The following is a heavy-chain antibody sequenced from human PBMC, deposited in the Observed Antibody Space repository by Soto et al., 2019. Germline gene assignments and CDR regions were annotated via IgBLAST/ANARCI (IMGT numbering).Heavy chain of an antibody. D-gene: IGHD2-8*01. CDR3: AKEPPVLMVYAKGPRGRWFDP. CDR2: ISGSGGST. V-gene: IGHV3-23*01. J-gene: IGHJ5*02. Sequence: GGSLRLSCAASGFTFSSYAMSWVRQAPGKGLEWVSAISGSGGSTYYADSVKGRFTISRDNSKNTLYLQMNSLRAEDTAVYYCAKEPPVLMVYAKGPRGRWFDPWGQGTLVTVSS. CDR1: GFTFSSYA.